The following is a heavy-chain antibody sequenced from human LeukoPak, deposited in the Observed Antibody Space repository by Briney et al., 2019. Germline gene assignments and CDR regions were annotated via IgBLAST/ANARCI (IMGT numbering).Heavy chain of an antibody. D-gene: IGHD3-10*01. CDR2: ISYDGSNK. Sequence: GRSLRLSCAASGFTFSSYGMHWVRQAPGKGLEWVAVISYDGSNKYYADSVKGRFTISRDNSKNTLYLQMNSLRAEDTAVYYCAKAEVWFGESYYFDYWGQGTLVTVSS. V-gene: IGHV3-30*18. CDR3: AKAEVWFGESYYFDY. J-gene: IGHJ4*02. CDR1: GFTFSSYG.